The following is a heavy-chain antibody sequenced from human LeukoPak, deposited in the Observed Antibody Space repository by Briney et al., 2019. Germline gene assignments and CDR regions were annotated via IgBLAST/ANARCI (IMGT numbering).Heavy chain of an antibody. CDR1: GGSISSYY. Sequence: SETPSLTCTVSGGSISSYYWSWIRQPPGKGLEWIGYIYCSGSTNYNPSLKSRVTISVDTSKNQFSLKLSSVTAADTAVYYCARGYGGNGFDYWGQGTLVTVSS. J-gene: IGHJ4*02. D-gene: IGHD4-23*01. CDR3: ARGYGGNGFDY. V-gene: IGHV4-59*01. CDR2: IYCSGST.